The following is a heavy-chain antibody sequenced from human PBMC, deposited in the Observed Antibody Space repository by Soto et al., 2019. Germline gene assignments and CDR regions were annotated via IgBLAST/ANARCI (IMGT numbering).Heavy chain of an antibody. D-gene: IGHD3-22*01. CDR2: ISGSGGST. J-gene: IGHJ4*02. V-gene: IGHV3-23*01. Sequence: GGSLRLSCAASGFTFSSYAMSWVRQAPGKGLEWVSAISGSGGSTYYADSVKGRFTISRDNSKNTLYLQMNSLRAEDTAVYYCAIYTGPNYYDSSGYLDYWGQGTLVTVSS. CDR3: AIYTGPNYYDSSGYLDY. CDR1: GFTFSSYA.